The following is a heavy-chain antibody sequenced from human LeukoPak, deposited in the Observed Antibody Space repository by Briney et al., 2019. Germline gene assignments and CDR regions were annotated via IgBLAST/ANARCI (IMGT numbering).Heavy chain of an antibody. V-gene: IGHV3-9*01. J-gene: IGHJ3*02. D-gene: IGHD2-2*01. Sequence: GGSLRLSCAASGFTFDDYAMHWVRQAPGKGLEWVSGISWNSGSIGYADSVKGRFTISRDNAKNSLYLQMNSLRAEDTALYYCAKDGGSTSGYGFGAFDIWGQGTVVTVSS. CDR2: ISWNSGSI. CDR3: AKDGGSTSGYGFGAFDI. CDR1: GFTFDDYA.